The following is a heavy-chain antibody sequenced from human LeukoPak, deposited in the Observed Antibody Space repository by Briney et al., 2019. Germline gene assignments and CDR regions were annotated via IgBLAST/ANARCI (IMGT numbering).Heavy chain of an antibody. CDR2: IIPIFGTA. Sequence: SVKVSCKASGGTFSSYAISWVRQAPGQGLEWMGGIIPIFGTANYAQKFQGRVTITADESTSTAYMELSSLRSEDTAVYHCARGGFIVPAAPGYFDYWGQGTLVTVSS. V-gene: IGHV1-69*01. CDR1: GGTFSSYA. CDR3: ARGGFIVPAAPGYFDY. D-gene: IGHD2-2*01. J-gene: IGHJ4*02.